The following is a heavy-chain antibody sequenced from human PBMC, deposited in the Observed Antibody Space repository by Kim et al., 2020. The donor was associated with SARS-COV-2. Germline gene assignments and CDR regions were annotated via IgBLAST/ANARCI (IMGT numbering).Heavy chain of an antibody. J-gene: IGHJ6*02. CDR2: IFYGGRT. CDR1: GDSIKSYY. V-gene: IGHV4-59*01. D-gene: IGHD3-10*01. CDR3: AREGDTGYYYYGMDV. Sequence: SETLSLICTVSGDSIKSYYWSWIRQSPGKGLEWIGSIFYGGRTKYNPSLKSRVTLTVDTSENQFSLRLTSLTAADTAVYYCAREGDTGYYYYGMDVWAKGPRSPSP.